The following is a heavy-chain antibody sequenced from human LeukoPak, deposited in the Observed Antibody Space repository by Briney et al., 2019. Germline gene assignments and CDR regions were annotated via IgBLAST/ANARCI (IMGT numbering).Heavy chain of an antibody. CDR1: GYTFTDYY. J-gene: IGHJ5*02. CDR2: VDPEDGET. CDR3: ATVRRTSPNWFDP. V-gene: IGHV1-69-2*01. Sequence: ASVKVSCKVSGYTFTDYYMLWVQQAPGKGLEWMGLVDPEDGETIYAEKFQGRVTITADTSTDTAYMELSSLRSEDTAVHYCATVRRTSPNWFDPWGQGTLVTVSS. D-gene: IGHD1-14*01.